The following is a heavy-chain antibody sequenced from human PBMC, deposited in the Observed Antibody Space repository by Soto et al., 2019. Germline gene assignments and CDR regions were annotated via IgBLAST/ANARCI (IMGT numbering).Heavy chain of an antibody. CDR3: ARGGFWYYGSGSYYSNWFDP. Sequence: SETLSLTCAVYGGSFSGYYWSWIRQPPGKGLEWIGEINHSGSTNYNPSLESRVTISVDTSKNQFSLKLSSVTAADTAVYYCARGGFWYYGSGSYYSNWFDPWGQGTLVTVSS. V-gene: IGHV4-34*01. CDR2: INHSGST. CDR1: GGSFSGYY. J-gene: IGHJ5*02. D-gene: IGHD3-10*01.